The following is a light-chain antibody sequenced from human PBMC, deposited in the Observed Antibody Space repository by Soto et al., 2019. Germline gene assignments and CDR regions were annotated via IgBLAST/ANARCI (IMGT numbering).Light chain of an antibody. J-gene: IGKJ4*01. Sequence: IQVRRAPYSLTASGGDRVTITCRASQGIINYLAWYQQKPGKAPKLLIYAASTLQSGVTSRFSGSGSGTDFTLTISRLQPEDVATYYCQKYNTPPLYIGGGTKVDIK. CDR2: AAS. V-gene: IGKV1-27*01. CDR1: QGIINY. CDR3: QKYNTPPLY.